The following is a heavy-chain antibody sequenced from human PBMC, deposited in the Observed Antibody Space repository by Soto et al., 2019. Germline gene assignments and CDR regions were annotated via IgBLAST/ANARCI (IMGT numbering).Heavy chain of an antibody. CDR2: IYYSGST. CDR3: SRDGNTRGSYHYYYYGMDV. Sequence: PSETLSLTCTVSGCSISSYYWSWIRQPPGKGLEWIGYIYYSGSTNYNPSLKSRVTISVDTSKNQLSLKLSSVTAADTAVYYCSRDGNTRGSYHYYYYGMDVWGQGTTVTVSS. D-gene: IGHD1-26*01. V-gene: IGHV4-59*01. CDR1: GCSISSYY. J-gene: IGHJ6*02.